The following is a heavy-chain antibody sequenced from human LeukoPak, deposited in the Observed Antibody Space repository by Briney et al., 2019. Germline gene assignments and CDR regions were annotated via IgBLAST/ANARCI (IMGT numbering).Heavy chain of an antibody. Sequence: GGSLRLSCAASGLIFKDAWMTWVRQAPGRGLEEVGRIKSKTDGASIDYAAPVKGRFTISRDDSKDTLYLQMDGLKAADTAVYYCSTRILTERNDYWGQGTLVTVSS. J-gene: IGHJ4*02. D-gene: IGHD2-15*01. CDR1: GLIFKDAW. CDR3: STRILTERNDY. CDR2: IKSKTDGASI. V-gene: IGHV3-15*07.